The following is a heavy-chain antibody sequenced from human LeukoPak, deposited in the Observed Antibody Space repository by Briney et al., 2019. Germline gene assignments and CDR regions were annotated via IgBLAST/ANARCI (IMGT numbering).Heavy chain of an antibody. CDR2: IWYDGSNK. CDR1: GFTFSSYG. J-gene: IGHJ4*02. D-gene: IGHD6-13*01. CDR3: ARDPAAAGLFDY. V-gene: IGHV3-33*01. Sequence: QPGGSLRLSCAASGFTFSSYGMHWVRQAPGKGLEWVAVIWYDGSNKYYADSVKGRFTISRDNSKNTLYLQMNSLRAEDTAVYYCARDPAAAGLFDYWGQGTLVTVSS.